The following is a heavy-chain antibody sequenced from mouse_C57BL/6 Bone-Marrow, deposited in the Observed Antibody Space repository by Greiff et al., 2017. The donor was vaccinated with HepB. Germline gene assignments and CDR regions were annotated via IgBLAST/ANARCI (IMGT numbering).Heavy chain of an antibody. J-gene: IGHJ4*01. Sequence: DVMLVESGGGLVQPGGSLKLSCAASGFTFSDYYMYWVRQTPEKRLEWVAYISNGGGSTYYPDTVKGRFTISRDNAKNTLYLQMSRLKSEDTAMYYCARRVGNYAMDYWGQGTSVTVSS. V-gene: IGHV5-12*01. CDR3: ARRVGNYAMDY. D-gene: IGHD1-1*01. CDR1: GFTFSDYY. CDR2: ISNGGGST.